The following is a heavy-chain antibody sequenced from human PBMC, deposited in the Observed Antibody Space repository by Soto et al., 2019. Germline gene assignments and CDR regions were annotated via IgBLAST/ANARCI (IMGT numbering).Heavy chain of an antibody. CDR3: ARRYDYGDFNWFDP. Sequence: EASVKVSCKASGYTFTSYDINWVRQATGQGLEWMGWMNPNSGNTGYAQKFQGRVTMTRNTSISTAYMELSSLRSEDTAVYYCARRYDYGDFNWFDPWGQGTLVTVSS. CDR1: GYTFTSYD. D-gene: IGHD4-17*01. CDR2: MNPNSGNT. V-gene: IGHV1-8*01. J-gene: IGHJ5*02.